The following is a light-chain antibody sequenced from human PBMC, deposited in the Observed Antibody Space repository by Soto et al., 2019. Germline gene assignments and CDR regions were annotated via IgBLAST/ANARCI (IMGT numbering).Light chain of an antibody. J-gene: IGLJ1*01. CDR2: DVI. CDR3: GSYAGSNTWV. V-gene: IGLV2-11*01. CDR1: SSDVGGYNY. Sequence: QSVLTPPRSVSGSPGQSVTISCTGTSSDVGGYNYVSWYQQHPGKAPKLMIYDVIKRPSGVPDRFSGSKSGTTASLSISGLQAEDEAEYYCGSYAGSNTWVFGTGTKVTVL.